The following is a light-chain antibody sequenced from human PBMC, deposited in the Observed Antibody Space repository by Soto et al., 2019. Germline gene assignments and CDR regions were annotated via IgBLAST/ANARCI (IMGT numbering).Light chain of an antibody. CDR3: QQYNSYPWT. Sequence: AIQVTQSPSSLSASVGDRVTITCRTSQGIRSALGWYQQKPGKVPKLLIYDASSLESGVPSRFSGSGSGTEFTLTISSLQPDDFATYYCQQYNSYPWTFGQGTKVDIK. CDR1: QGIRSA. CDR2: DAS. J-gene: IGKJ1*01. V-gene: IGKV1-13*02.